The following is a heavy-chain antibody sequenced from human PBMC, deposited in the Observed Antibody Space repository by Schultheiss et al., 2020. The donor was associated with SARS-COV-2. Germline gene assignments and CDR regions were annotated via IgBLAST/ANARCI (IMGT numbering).Heavy chain of an antibody. CDR2: IYTSGST. CDR3: AREGDSSSSIPYYYYGMDV. D-gene: IGHD6-6*01. Sequence: SETLSLTCTVSGGSISSGSYYWSWIRQPAGKGLEWIGRIYTSGSTNYNPSLKSRVTISVDTSKNQFSLKLSSVTAADTAVYYCAREGDSSSSIPYYYYGMDVWGQGTTVTVSS. CDR1: GGSISSGSYY. V-gene: IGHV4-61*02. J-gene: IGHJ6*02.